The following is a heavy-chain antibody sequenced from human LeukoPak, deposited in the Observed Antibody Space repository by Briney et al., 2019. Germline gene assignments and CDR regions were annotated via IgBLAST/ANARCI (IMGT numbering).Heavy chain of an antibody. Sequence: SGPTLVKPTQTLTLTCTFSGFSLSTSGVGVGWIRQPPGKALEWLALIYWDDDERYSPSLKSRLTITKDTSKNQVVLTMTNMDPVDTATYYCAHSSYYDSSGYYYRPEYYFDYWGQGTLVTVSS. CDR1: GFSLSTSGVG. V-gene: IGHV2-5*02. J-gene: IGHJ4*02. D-gene: IGHD3-22*01. CDR2: IYWDDDE. CDR3: AHSSYYDSSGYYYRPEYYFDY.